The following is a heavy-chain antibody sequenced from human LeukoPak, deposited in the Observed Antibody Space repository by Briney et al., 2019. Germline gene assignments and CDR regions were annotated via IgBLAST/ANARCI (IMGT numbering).Heavy chain of an antibody. D-gene: IGHD6-19*01. V-gene: IGHV4-34*01. CDR2: VNHSGST. J-gene: IGHJ4*02. Sequence: SETLSLTCAVSGESFSGHYWSWIRQPPGKGLEWIGEVNHSGSTNYNPSLKSRVTISIDTSKNQFSLRLSSVTAADTAVYYCARVGYVSAWYPFDYWGQGTPVIVSS. CDR3: ARVGYVSAWYPFDY. CDR1: GESFSGHY.